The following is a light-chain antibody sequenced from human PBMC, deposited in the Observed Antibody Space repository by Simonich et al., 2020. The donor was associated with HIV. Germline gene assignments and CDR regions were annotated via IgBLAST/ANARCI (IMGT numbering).Light chain of an antibody. CDR2: WAS. Sequence: DIVMTQSPDSLAVSLGERATINCKTSQSILYSYTNKNDLAWYQQKPRQPPKLLIYWASTRESGGPDRFRGSGSGTDFTLTISSLQAEDVAVYYCQQYYNTPHTFGQGTKLEIK. CDR1: QSILYSYTNKND. J-gene: IGKJ2*01. V-gene: IGKV4-1*01. CDR3: QQYYNTPHT.